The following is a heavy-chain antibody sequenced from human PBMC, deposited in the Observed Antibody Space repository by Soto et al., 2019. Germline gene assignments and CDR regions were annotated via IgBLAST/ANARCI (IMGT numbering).Heavy chain of an antibody. CDR1: GFTFSSYS. D-gene: IGHD3-16*02. CDR3: ARDYRGPLGSYYYYYMDV. J-gene: IGHJ6*03. Sequence: GGSLRLSCAASGFTFSSYSMNWVRQAPGKGLEWVSSISSSSSYIYYADSVKGRFTISRNNAKNSLCLQINSLRAEDRAVYYGARDYRGPLGSYYYYYMDVWGKGTTVTVSS. CDR2: ISSSSSYI. V-gene: IGHV3-21*01.